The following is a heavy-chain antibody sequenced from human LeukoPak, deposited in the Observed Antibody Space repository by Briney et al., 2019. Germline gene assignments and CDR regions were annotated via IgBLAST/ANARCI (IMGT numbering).Heavy chain of an antibody. CDR1: GYTFTGYY. Sequence: ASVKVSCKASGYTFTGYYMHWVRQAPGQGLEWMGWINPNSGGTNYAQKFQGRVTMTRDTSISTAYMELSRLRSDDTAVYYCARARPYCSGGSCYSARAYYYMDVWGKGTTVTVSS. CDR2: INPNSGGT. D-gene: IGHD2-15*01. J-gene: IGHJ6*03. V-gene: IGHV1-2*02. CDR3: ARARPYCSGGSCYSARAYYYMDV.